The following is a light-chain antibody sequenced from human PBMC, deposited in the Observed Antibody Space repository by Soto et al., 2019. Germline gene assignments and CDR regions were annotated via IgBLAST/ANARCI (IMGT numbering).Light chain of an antibody. Sequence: EIVLTQSPGSLSLSPGERVTLSCRASQSLTSTYVAWYQQKLGQAPRLLIFGSYVRATGVPARFSGSGSGTDFTLTISRLEPEDSAVYFCQQYVDSPWTFGQGTKVELK. CDR3: QQYVDSPWT. V-gene: IGKV3-20*01. CDR1: QSLTSTY. J-gene: IGKJ1*01. CDR2: GSY.